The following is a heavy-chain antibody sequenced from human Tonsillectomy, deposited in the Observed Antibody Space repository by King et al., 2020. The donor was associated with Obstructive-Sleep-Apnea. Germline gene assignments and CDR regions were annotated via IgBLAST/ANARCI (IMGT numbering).Heavy chain of an antibody. Sequence: VQLVQSGGGVVQPGRSLRLSCAASGFTFSSYAMHWVRQAPGKGLEWVAFISYDGSNKYYADSVKGRFTISRDNSRYTLYLQMNALRPEETAMYYCARIWGGVADAFDIWGRGTMVTVSS. CDR2: ISYDGSNK. CDR1: GFTFSSYA. D-gene: IGHD3-16*01. J-gene: IGHJ3*02. V-gene: IGHV3-30*04. CDR3: ARIWGGVADAFDI.